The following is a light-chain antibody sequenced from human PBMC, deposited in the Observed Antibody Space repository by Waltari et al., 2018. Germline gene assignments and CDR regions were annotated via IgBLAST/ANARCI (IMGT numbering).Light chain of an antibody. Sequence: DIAMSQSPDSLAVTLGERATINCKSSQSVLFSSSNKNHLAWYQQKPGQPPKLLIYWASTRESGVPDRFSGGGSGTDFTLTISSLQAEDVAVYYCQQYYSSPWTFGQGTKVEI. CDR3: QQYYSSPWT. CDR1: QSVLFSSSNKNH. J-gene: IGKJ1*01. V-gene: IGKV4-1*01. CDR2: WAS.